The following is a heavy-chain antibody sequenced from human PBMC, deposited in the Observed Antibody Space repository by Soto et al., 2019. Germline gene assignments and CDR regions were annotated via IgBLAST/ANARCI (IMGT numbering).Heavy chain of an antibody. D-gene: IGHD4-17*01. CDR2: IFFSGNT. V-gene: IGHV4-31*03. CDR1: GGSILNGGHY. Sequence: SETLSLTCTVSGGSILNGGHYWTWIRQHPGKGLEWIGKIFFSGNTHYNPALKSRLTFSVDTTKNQFSLKLTSVTAADTAIYYCERDNYGGMLDVWGPGTLVTVSS. J-gene: IGHJ4*02. CDR3: ERDNYGGMLDV.